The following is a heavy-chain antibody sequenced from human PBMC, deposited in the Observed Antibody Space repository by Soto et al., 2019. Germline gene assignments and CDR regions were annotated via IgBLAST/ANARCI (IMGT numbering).Heavy chain of an antibody. CDR3: ARGGTPISC. J-gene: IGHJ4*02. CDR2: ISAYNGNT. CDR1: GYTFTNFG. D-gene: IGHD3-16*01. V-gene: IGHV1-18*01. Sequence: QVQLVQSGAEVKKPGASVKVSCKASGYTFTNFGISWVRQAPGQGLEWMGWISAYNGNTNYAQNFQGRVTMTTDTTASIAYVELRSMRSDDAAVYYCARGGTPISCWRQGTLVTVSS.